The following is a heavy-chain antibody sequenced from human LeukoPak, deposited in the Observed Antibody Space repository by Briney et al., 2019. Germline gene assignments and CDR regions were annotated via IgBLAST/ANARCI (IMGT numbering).Heavy chain of an antibody. J-gene: IGHJ4*02. D-gene: IGHD3-10*01. V-gene: IGHV4-59*01. Sequence: PSETLSLTCTDSGGSISSYYWSWIRQPPRKGLEWIAYIYYSGSTNYNPPLKSRVTISVDTSKNQFSLKLSSVTAADTAVYYCARRYGSGSSGTFDYWGQGTLVTVSS. CDR3: ARRYGSGSSGTFDY. CDR1: GGSISSYY. CDR2: IYYSGST.